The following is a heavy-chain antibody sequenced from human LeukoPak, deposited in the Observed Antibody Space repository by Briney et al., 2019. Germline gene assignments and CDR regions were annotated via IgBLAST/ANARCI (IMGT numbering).Heavy chain of an antibody. CDR1: GFTFSSYG. D-gene: IGHD2-2*02. Sequence: GGSLRLSCAASGFTFSSYGMHWVRQAPGKGLEWVAVISYDGSNKYYADSVKGRFTISRDNSKNTLYLQMNSLRAEDTAVYYCAKAVFKCSSTSCYSGLGHYYYYRDVGGKGTTVTVPS. J-gene: IGHJ6*03. V-gene: IGHV3-30*18. CDR3: AKAVFKCSSTSCYSGLGHYYYYRDV. CDR2: ISYDGSNK.